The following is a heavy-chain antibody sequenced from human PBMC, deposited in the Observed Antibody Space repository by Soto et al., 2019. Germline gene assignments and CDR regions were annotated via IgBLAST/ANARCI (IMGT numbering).Heavy chain of an antibody. D-gene: IGHD6-13*01. CDR2: IWYDGSNK. J-gene: IGHJ4*02. CDR1: GFTFSSYG. CDR3: ARDRIAAAFGCFDY. V-gene: IGHV3-33*01. Sequence: GGSLRLSCAASGFTFSSYGMHWVRQAPGKGLEWVAVIWYDGSNKYYADSVKGRFTISRDNSKNTLYLQMNSLRAEDTAVYYCARDRIAAAFGCFDYWGQGTLVTVSS.